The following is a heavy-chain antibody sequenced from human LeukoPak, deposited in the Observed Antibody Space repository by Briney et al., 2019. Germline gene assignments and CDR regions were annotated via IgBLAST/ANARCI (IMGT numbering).Heavy chain of an antibody. CDR3: GSSHHDAFDI. D-gene: IGHD6-6*01. CDR2: IKQDGSEK. J-gene: IGHJ3*02. V-gene: IGHV3-7*01. Sequence: GGSLRLSCAASGFTFSSYWMHWVRQAPGKGLEWVANIKQDGSEKYYVDSVKGRFTISRDNAKNSLYLQMNSLRAEDTAVYYCGSSHHDAFDIWGQGTMVTVSS. CDR1: GFTFSSYW.